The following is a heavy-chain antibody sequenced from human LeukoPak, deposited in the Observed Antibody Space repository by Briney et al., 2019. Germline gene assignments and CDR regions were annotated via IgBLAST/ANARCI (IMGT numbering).Heavy chain of an antibody. J-gene: IGHJ5*02. CDR2: IYYSGST. CDR1: GYSISSGDY. V-gene: IGHV4-38-2*01. Sequence: SETLSLTXVVSGYSISSGDYWGWIRQPPGKGLEWIGSIYYSGSTYYNPSLKSRVTISVDTSKNQFSLKLSSVTAADTAVYYCARQVSTWFDPWGQGTLVTVSS. D-gene: IGHD5/OR15-5a*01. CDR3: ARQVSTWFDP.